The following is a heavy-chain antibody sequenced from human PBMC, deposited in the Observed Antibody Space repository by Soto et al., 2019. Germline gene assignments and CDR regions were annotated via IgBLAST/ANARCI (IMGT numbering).Heavy chain of an antibody. V-gene: IGHV3-21*02. CDR2: ISSGSSDT. CDR3: ERVAY. Sequence: EVQLVESGGGLVKPGESLRLSCEASGFTFSRVSMKWVRQVPGKGLEWVASISSGSSDTWYADSVKGRCIISRDNAQNSLFLQMNTLRAEDTAMYSCERVAYWGPGTQVTVSS. CDR1: GFTFSRVS. J-gene: IGHJ4*02.